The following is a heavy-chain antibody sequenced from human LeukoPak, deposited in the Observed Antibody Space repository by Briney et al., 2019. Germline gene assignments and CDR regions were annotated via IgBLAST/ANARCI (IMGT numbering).Heavy chain of an antibody. V-gene: IGHV4-38-2*02. CDR3: TRGAGWLIDY. J-gene: IGHJ4*02. CDR2: ISSSGNT. Sequence: PSETLSLTCTVSGYSISSGYYWGWIRQPPGKRLEWVGSISSSGNTYYNPTLKSRVTISVDTSKNLFSLNLTSVTAADAAVYYCTRGAGWLIDYWGQGILVTVSS. CDR1: GYSISSGYY. D-gene: IGHD3-16*01.